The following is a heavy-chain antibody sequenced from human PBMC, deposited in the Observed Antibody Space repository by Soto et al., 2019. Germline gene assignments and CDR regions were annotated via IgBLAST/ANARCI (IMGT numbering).Heavy chain of an antibody. D-gene: IGHD6-13*01. V-gene: IGHV6-1*01. CDR3: ARDRKQQLVSVIDY. J-gene: IGHJ4*02. Sequence: PSQTLSLTCAISGDSVSSNSAAWNWIRQSPSRGLEWLGRTYYRSKWYNDYAISVKSRITINPDTSKNQFSLQLNSVTPEDTALYYCARDRKQQLVSVIDYWGQGTLVTVSS. CDR1: GDSVSSNSAA. CDR2: TYYRSKWYN.